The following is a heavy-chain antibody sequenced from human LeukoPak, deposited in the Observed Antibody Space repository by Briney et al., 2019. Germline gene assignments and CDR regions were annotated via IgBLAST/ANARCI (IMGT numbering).Heavy chain of an antibody. J-gene: IGHJ5*02. D-gene: IGHD6-19*01. CDR1: GGSISSYY. CDR2: IYYSGST. CDR3: ARQTGSGWYH. V-gene: IGHV4-59*08. Sequence: SETLSLTCTVSGGSISSYYWSWIRQPPGKGLEWIGYIYYSGSTNYNPSLKSRVTTSVDTSKNQFSLKLSSVTAADTAVYYCARQTGSGWYHWGQGTLVTVSS.